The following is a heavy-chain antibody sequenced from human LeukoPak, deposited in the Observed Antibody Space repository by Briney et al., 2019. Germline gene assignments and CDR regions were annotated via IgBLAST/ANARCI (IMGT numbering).Heavy chain of an antibody. CDR1: GYTFTGYY. Sequence: ASVKVSCKASGYTFTGYYMHWVRQVPGQGLEWMGWTNPNSGGTNYAQKFQGRVTMTRDTSISTAYMELSRLRSDDTAVYYCTRDILGMTFGPPDDYWGQGTLVTVSS. V-gene: IGHV1-2*02. CDR3: TRDILGMTFGPPDDY. D-gene: IGHD3-10*01. CDR2: TNPNSGGT. J-gene: IGHJ4*02.